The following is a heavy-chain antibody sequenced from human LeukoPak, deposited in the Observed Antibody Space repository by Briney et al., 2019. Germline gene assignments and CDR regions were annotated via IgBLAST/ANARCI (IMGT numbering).Heavy chain of an antibody. D-gene: IGHD3-10*01. CDR1: GGSISSGSYY. CDR2: IYTSGST. Sequence: SETLSLTCTVSGGSISSGSYYWSWIRQPAGKGLEWIGRIYTSGSTNYNPSLKSRVTISVDTSKNQFSLKLSSVTAADTAVYYCARFTYGSFDPWGQGTLVTVSS. J-gene: IGHJ5*02. V-gene: IGHV4-61*02. CDR3: ARFTYGSFDP.